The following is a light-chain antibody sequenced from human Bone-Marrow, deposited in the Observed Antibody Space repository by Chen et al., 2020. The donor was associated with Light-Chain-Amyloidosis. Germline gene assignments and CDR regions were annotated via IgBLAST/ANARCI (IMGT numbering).Light chain of an antibody. CDR2: GSS. V-gene: IGKV3-20*01. Sequence: EIVLTHSPGSLSLSRGEGANLSCRASQTISSNYLTWYQQKFGQAPRLLIYGSSSRATGIPDRFTGSGSGTDFTLTINRLEPEDFAMYYCQQYGTSPLTFGGGTKVEIK. CDR1: QTISSNY. J-gene: IGKJ4*01. CDR3: QQYGTSPLT.